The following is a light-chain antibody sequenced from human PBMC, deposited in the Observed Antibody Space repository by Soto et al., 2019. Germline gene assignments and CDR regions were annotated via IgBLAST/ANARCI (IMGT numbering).Light chain of an antibody. CDR3: QQRNVWPPVT. CDR1: QSVRSS. V-gene: IGKV3D-15*01. Sequence: EIVMTQCPATLSLSPGERTTLSCRARQSVRSSLAWYQQKPGQAPRLLIYGASSRATGIPDRFSGSGSGTDFTLTISSLEPEDSAVYYCQQRNVWPPVTFGQGTRLEIK. J-gene: IGKJ5*01. CDR2: GAS.